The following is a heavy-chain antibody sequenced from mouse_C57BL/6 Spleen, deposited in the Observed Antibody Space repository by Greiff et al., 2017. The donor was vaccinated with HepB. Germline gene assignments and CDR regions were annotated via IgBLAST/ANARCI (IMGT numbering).Heavy chain of an antibody. CDR2: IDPSDSYT. Sequence: VQLQQSGAELVMPGASVKLSCKASGYTFTSYWMHWVKQRPGQGLEWIGEIDPSDSYTNYNQKFKGKSTLTVDKSSSTAYMQLSSLTSEDSAVYYCARTRSNYFDYWGQGTTLTVSS. CDR1: GYTFTSYW. J-gene: IGHJ2*01. CDR3: ARTRSNYFDY. D-gene: IGHD5-1*01. V-gene: IGHV1-69*01.